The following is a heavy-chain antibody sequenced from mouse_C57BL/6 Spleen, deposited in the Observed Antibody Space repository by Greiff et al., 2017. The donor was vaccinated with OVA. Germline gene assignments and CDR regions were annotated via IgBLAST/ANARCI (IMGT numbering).Heavy chain of an antibody. Sequence: QVQLQQSGAELVRPGASVTLSCKASGYTFTDYEMHWVKQTPVHGLEWIGGIDPETGGTAYNQKFKGKAILPADKSSSPAYMQLHSLTSEDSTVYYYTSRELTPNDYWGQGTTLTVSS. J-gene: IGHJ2*01. D-gene: IGHD6-1*02. CDR3: TSRELTPNDY. CDR1: GYTFTDYE. V-gene: IGHV1-15*01. CDR2: IDPETGGT.